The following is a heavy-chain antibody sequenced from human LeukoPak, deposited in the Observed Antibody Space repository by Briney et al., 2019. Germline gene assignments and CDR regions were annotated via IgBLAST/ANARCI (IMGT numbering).Heavy chain of an antibody. Sequence: SETLSLTCTVSGGSISSSSYYWGWIRQPPGKGLDWIGSIYYSGSAYYNPSLRSRVTISVDTSKNQFSLKLSSVTAADTAVYYCARLSGRIAVAGTQDYWGQGTLVTVSS. CDR2: IYYSGSA. D-gene: IGHD6-19*01. V-gene: IGHV4-39*01. CDR3: ARLSGRIAVAGTQDY. CDR1: GGSISSSSYY. J-gene: IGHJ4*02.